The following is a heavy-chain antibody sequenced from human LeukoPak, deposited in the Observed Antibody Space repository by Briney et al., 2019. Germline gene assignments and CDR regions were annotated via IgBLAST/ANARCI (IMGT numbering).Heavy chain of an antibody. CDR3: ARPNDYGDYGVSYMDV. CDR1: GFTFSSYA. J-gene: IGHJ6*03. CDR2: ISGSGGST. Sequence: GGSLRLSCAASGFTFSSYAMSWVRQAPRKGLEWVSAISGSGGSTYYADSVKGRFTISRVNSKNTLYLQMNSLRAEDTAVYYCARPNDYGDYGVSYMDVWGKGTTVTVSS. V-gene: IGHV3-23*01. D-gene: IGHD4-17*01.